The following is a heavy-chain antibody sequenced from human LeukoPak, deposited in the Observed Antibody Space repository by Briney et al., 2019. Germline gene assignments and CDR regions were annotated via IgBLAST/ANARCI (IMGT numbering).Heavy chain of an antibody. D-gene: IGHD6-19*01. Sequence: PSETLSLTCAVYGGSFSGYYWSWIRQPPGKGLEWIGEINHSGSTNYNPSLKSRVTISVDTSKNQFSLKLSSVTAADTAVYYCGMYSSGWDLAFDYWGQGTLVTVSS. CDR3: GMYSSGWDLAFDY. CDR1: GGSFSGYY. V-gene: IGHV4-34*01. CDR2: INHSGST. J-gene: IGHJ4*02.